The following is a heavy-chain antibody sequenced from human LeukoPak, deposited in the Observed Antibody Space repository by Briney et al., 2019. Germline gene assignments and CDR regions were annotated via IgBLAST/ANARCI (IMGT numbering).Heavy chain of an antibody. CDR2: IYYSGST. Sequence: PSETLSLTCTVSGGSISSYYWSWIRQPPGKGLEWIGYIYYSGSTNYNPSLKSRVTISVDTSKNQFSLKLSSVTAADTAVYYCARARYYYDSSGYVLLYYFDYWGQGTLVTVSS. V-gene: IGHV4-59*12. CDR3: ARARYYYDSSGYVLLYYFDY. CDR1: GGSISSYY. J-gene: IGHJ4*02. D-gene: IGHD3-22*01.